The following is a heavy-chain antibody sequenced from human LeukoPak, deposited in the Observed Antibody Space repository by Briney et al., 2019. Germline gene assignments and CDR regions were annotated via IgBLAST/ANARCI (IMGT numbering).Heavy chain of an antibody. Sequence: PSETLSLTCTVSGGSISSSRYHWGWIRQPPGKGLEWIGSIYYSGTTFYNPSLKSRVTISVDTSKNQFSLKVSSVTAADTAVYYCATTYSYTSGGCDYWGQGTLVTVSS. V-gene: IGHV4-39*01. D-gene: IGHD5-18*01. CDR2: IYYSGTT. CDR1: GGSISSSRYH. CDR3: ATTYSYTSGGCDY. J-gene: IGHJ4*02.